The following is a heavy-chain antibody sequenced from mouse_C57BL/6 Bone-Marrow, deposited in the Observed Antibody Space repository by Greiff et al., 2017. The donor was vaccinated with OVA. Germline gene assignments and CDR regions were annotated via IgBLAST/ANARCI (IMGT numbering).Heavy chain of an antibody. Sequence: EVKLMESGAGLVKPGGSLKLSCAASGFTFSSYAMSWVRQTPEKRLEWVATISDGGSYTYYPDNVKGRFTISRDNAKNNLYLQLSHLKAEDTAMYYCAREAYWGQGTLVTVSA. CDR1: GFTFSSYA. V-gene: IGHV5-4*03. J-gene: IGHJ3*01. CDR3: AREAY. CDR2: ISDGGSYT.